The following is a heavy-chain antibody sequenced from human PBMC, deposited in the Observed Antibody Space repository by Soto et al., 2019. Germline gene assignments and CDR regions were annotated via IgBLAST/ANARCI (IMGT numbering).Heavy chain of an antibody. D-gene: IGHD3-10*01. Sequence: PGGSLRLSCAASGFTFSGSAMHWVRQASGKGLEWVGRIRSKANSYATAYAASVKGRFTISRDDSKNTAYLQMNSLKTEDTAVYYCTRPDYYGSGSYLGYGMDVWGQGTTVTVSS. CDR3: TRPDYYGSGSYLGYGMDV. V-gene: IGHV3-73*01. J-gene: IGHJ6*02. CDR2: IRSKANSYAT. CDR1: GFTFSGSA.